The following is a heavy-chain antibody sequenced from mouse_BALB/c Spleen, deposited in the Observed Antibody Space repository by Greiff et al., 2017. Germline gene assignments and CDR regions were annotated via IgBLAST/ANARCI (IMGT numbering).Heavy chain of an antibody. D-gene: IGHD2-1*01. CDR3: ASGNYGYAMDY. CDR2: IDPANGNT. CDR1: GFNIKDTY. J-gene: IGHJ4*01. V-gene: IGHV14-3*02. Sequence: EVKLMESGAELVKPGASVKLSCTASGFNIKDTYMHWVKQRPEQGLEWIGRIDPANGNTKYDPKFQGKATITADTSSNTAYLQLSSLTSEDTAVYYCASGNYGYAMDYWGQGTSVTVSS.